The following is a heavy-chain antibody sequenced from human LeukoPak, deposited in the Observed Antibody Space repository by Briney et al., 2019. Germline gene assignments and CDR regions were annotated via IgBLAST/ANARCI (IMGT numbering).Heavy chain of an antibody. Sequence: GGSLRLSCAASGFTFSRYTMHWVRQTPGKGLEWVAVISYDGSNKYYADSVKGRFTISRDNSKNTLYLQMNSLKTEDTAVYYCSTTYYYDSSEGYWGQGTLVTVSS. V-gene: IGHV3-30*04. CDR3: STTYYYDSSEGY. D-gene: IGHD3-22*01. CDR2: ISYDGSNK. J-gene: IGHJ4*02. CDR1: GFTFSRYT.